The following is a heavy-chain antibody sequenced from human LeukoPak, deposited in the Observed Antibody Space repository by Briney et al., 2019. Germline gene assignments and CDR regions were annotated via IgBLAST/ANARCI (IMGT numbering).Heavy chain of an antibody. Sequence: ASVKVSCKASGGTFSSYAISWVRQAPGQGLEWMGRIIPILGIANYAQKFQGRVTITADKSTSTAYMELSSLRSEDTAVYCCARDRITMVRGYWFDPWGQGTLATVSS. CDR2: IIPILGIA. J-gene: IGHJ5*02. CDR3: ARDRITMVRGYWFDP. D-gene: IGHD3-10*01. V-gene: IGHV1-69*04. CDR1: GGTFSSYA.